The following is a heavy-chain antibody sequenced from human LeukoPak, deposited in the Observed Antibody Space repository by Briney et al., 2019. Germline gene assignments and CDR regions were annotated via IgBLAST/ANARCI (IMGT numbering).Heavy chain of an antibody. CDR1: VDSISGYY. CDR2: VYYSGGT. Sequence: SETLSLTCTVSVDSISGYYWSWIRQPPGKGLEWIGNVYYSGGTNYNPSLKSRLTISVDTSTNQFSLKLSSVTAADTAVYYCARGGSYGYYWGQGTLVTVSS. D-gene: IGHD5-18*01. J-gene: IGHJ4*02. V-gene: IGHV4-59*01. CDR3: ARGGSYGYY.